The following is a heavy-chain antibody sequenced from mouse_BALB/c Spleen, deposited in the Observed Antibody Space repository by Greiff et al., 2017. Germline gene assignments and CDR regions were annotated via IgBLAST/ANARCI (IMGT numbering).Heavy chain of an antibody. D-gene: IGHD2-3*01. CDR1: GISITTGNYR. CDR3: ARWLLLYWYFDV. Sequence: VQLQQSGPGLVKPSQTVSLTCTVTGISITTGNYRWSWIRQFPGNKLEWIGYIYYSGTITYNPSLTSRTTITRDTSKNQFFLEMNSLTAEDTATYYCARWLLLYWYFDVWGAGTTVTVSS. CDR2: IYYSGTI. V-gene: IGHV3-5*02. J-gene: IGHJ1*01.